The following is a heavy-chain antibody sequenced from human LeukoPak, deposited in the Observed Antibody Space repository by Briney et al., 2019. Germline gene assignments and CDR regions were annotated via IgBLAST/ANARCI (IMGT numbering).Heavy chain of an antibody. V-gene: IGHV3-74*01. D-gene: IGHD3-22*01. Sequence: GGSLRLSCVASGFTFSSYWMHWVRQDPRKGLVWVSRINGDGRNINYADSVRGRFTISRDNSKNTLYLQMNSLRAEDTAVYYCARGSPDYDSSGYYYSGGRDAEYFQHWGQGTLVTVSS. J-gene: IGHJ1*01. CDR1: GFTFSSYW. CDR3: ARGSPDYDSSGYYYSGGRDAEYFQH. CDR2: INGDGRNI.